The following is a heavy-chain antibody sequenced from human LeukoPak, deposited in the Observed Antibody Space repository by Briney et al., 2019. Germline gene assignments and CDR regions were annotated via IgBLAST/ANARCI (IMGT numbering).Heavy chain of an antibody. Sequence: GGSLRLSCAVSGFTLSAHWMHWVRQAPGKGLEWVSAISGSGGSTYYADSVKGRFTISRDNSKNTLYLQMNSLRAEDTAVYYCANPIGIGGSSWSFDYWGQGTLVTVSS. CDR3: ANPIGIGGSSWSFDY. V-gene: IGHV3-23*01. CDR2: ISGSGGST. D-gene: IGHD6-13*01. J-gene: IGHJ4*02. CDR1: GFTLSAHW.